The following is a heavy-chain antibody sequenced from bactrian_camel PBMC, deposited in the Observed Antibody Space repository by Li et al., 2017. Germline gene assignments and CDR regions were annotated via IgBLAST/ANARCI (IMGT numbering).Heavy chain of an antibody. CDR3: CKGTPSDN. J-gene: IGHJ4*01. V-gene: IGHV3S1*01. CDR1: GFTFSNYR. CDR2: ITYDGSRT. Sequence: HVQLVESGGGLVQPGGSLRLSCAVSGFTFSNYRMYWVRQAPGKGLESVAVITYDGSRTYYTDPVKGRFTISGDNAKNTVYLQLDSLKTEDTAMYYCCKGTPSDNWGQGTQVTVS.